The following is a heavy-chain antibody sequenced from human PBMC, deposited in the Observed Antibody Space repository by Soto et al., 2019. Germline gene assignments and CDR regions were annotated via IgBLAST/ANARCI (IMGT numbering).Heavy chain of an antibody. V-gene: IGHV1-69*12. Sequence: QVQLVQSGAEVKKPGSSVKVSCKASGGTFSSYAISWVRQAPGQGLEWMGGIIPIFGTANYAQKFQGRVTITADESTRTAYMELSSLGSEDTAVYYCARASTRGGYIVVVTAPDGWFDPWGQGTLVTVSS. CDR2: IIPIFGTA. J-gene: IGHJ5*02. D-gene: IGHD2-21*02. CDR1: GGTFSSYA. CDR3: ARASTRGGYIVVVTAPDGWFDP.